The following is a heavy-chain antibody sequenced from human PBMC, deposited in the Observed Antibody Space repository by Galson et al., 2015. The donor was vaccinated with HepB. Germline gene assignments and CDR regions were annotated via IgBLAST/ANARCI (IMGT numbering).Heavy chain of an antibody. CDR3: ARSPWSPLYFDH. Sequence: SLRLSCAGSGYTFSSYTMSWVRQAPGKGLEWISYITTGGNSLFYLDSVKDRFTIFRDNANSSLYLQMNSLRDEDTAVYFCARSPWSPLYFDHWGQGTLVTVSS. D-gene: IGHD2-15*01. V-gene: IGHV3-48*02. CDR2: ITTGGNSL. J-gene: IGHJ4*02. CDR1: GYTFSSYT.